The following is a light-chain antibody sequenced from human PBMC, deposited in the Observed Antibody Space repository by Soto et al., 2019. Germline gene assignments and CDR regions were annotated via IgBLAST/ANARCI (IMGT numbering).Light chain of an antibody. Sequence: DIQMTQSTSTLSAFVGDRVTITCRASQSISTFVYLYQQKPGKAPRLLIYDASSLQSGVPSSFSGSGSGTEFTLTISSLQPEDFATYYCQQSYRSPRTVGRGTKVDIK. V-gene: IGKV1-39*01. CDR2: DAS. J-gene: IGKJ1*01. CDR3: QQSYRSPRT. CDR1: QSISTF.